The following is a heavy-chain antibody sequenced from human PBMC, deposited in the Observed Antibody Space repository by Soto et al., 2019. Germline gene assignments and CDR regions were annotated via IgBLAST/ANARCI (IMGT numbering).Heavy chain of an antibody. V-gene: IGHV3-11*06. CDR3: ARAKLVVEGRFDY. J-gene: IGHJ4*02. D-gene: IGHD3-22*01. CDR1: GFSFSVYY. CDR2: ISNTGSYT. Sequence: GGSLRLSCAASGFSFSVYYMNWIRQAPGKGLEWLSYISNTGSYTNYAGSVRGRFTISRDSADSSLYLDMNGLRAEDTAVYYCARAKLVVEGRFDYWGQGTLVTVSS.